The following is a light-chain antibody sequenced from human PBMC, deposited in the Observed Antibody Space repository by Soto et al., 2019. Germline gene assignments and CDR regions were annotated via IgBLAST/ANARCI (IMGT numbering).Light chain of an antibody. CDR3: QQCINWPCT. CDR2: DTS. CDR1: QRVSRF. V-gene: IGKV3-11*01. J-gene: IGKJ4*01. Sequence: ELTQSPATLSLSPRERATLSYRARQRVSRFLGWYQQKPGQAPRLLIYDTSNRATGIPARFSGSGSGTDFTLTISSLEPEDFAVYYCQQCINWPCTVGVGTKLDVK.